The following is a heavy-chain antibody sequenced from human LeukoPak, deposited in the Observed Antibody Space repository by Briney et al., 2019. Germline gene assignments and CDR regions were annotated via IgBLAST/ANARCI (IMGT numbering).Heavy chain of an antibody. D-gene: IGHD6-13*01. V-gene: IGHV3-23*01. Sequence: GGSLRLSCADSGFTFSSYAMSWVRQAPGKGLEWVSAISGSGGSTYYADSVKGRFTISRDNSKNTLYLQMNSLRAEDTAVYYCAKRDQQYSSSWYSASYYFDYWGQGTLATVSS. J-gene: IGHJ4*02. CDR3: AKRDQQYSSSWYSASYYFDY. CDR1: GFTFSSYA. CDR2: ISGSGGST.